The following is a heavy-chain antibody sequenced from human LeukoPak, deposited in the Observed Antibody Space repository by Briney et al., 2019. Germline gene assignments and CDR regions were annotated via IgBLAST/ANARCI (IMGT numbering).Heavy chain of an antibody. CDR1: GGSISSGSYY. Sequence: SETLSLTCTVSGGSISSGSYYWSWIRQPAGKGLEWIGRIYTSGSTNYNPSLKSRVTISVDTSKKQFSLKLTSVTAADTAVYYCARCGYSYGLDYWGQGTLVTVSS. CDR2: IYTSGST. CDR3: ARCGYSYGLDY. D-gene: IGHD5-18*01. J-gene: IGHJ4*02. V-gene: IGHV4-61*02.